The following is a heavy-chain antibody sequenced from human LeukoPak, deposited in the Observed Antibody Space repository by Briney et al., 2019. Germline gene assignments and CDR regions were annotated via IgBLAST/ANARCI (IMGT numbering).Heavy chain of an antibody. CDR1: GYTFTSYA. CDR3: ASARSGSYYHFQH. D-gene: IGHD1-26*01. Sequence: GASVKVSCKASGYTFTSYAMHWVRQAPGQRVGWMGWINAGNGNTKYSQKFQGRVTITRDTSASTAYMELSSLSSQDTAVYYCASARSGSYYHFQHWGQGTLVTVSS. J-gene: IGHJ1*01. V-gene: IGHV1-3*01. CDR2: INAGNGNT.